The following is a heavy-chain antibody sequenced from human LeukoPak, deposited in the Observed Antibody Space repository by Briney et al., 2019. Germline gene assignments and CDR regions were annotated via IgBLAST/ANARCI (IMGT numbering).Heavy chain of an antibody. CDR3: ARDYPTTGTTFYHYYYMDV. V-gene: IGHV1-46*01. Sequence: ASVKVSCKASGYTFTSYYMHWVRQAPGQGLEWMGIINPSGGSTSYAQKFQGRVTMTRDMSTSTVYMELSSLRSEDTAVYYCARDYPTTGTTFYHYYYMDVWGKGTTVTVSS. CDR1: GYTFTSYY. CDR2: INPSGGST. J-gene: IGHJ6*03. D-gene: IGHD1-1*01.